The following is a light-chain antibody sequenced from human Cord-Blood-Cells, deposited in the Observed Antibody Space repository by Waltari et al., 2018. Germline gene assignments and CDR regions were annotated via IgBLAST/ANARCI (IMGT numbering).Light chain of an antibody. CDR3: QQSYSTLT. J-gene: IGKJ3*01. V-gene: IGKV1-39*01. Sequence: DIQMTQSPSSLSASVGDRVTITCRASQSISSYLNWYQQKPGKAPKLLIYAASSLQSGFPSRFSGSGSGTDFTLTISSLLPEDFATYYCQQSYSTLTFGPGTKVDIK. CDR1: QSISSY. CDR2: AAS.